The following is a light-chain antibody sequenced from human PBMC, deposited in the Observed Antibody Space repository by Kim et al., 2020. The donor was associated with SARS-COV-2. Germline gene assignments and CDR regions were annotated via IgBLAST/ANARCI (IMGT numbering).Light chain of an antibody. Sequence: SSELTQDPAVSVALGQTVKITCQGDSLTRYSASWYQQRPGQAPILVIYGTNDRPSGIPDRFSGSSSGNTASLTITGAQAEDEADFSCYSRGTRGDQWVFG. CDR1: SLTRYS. CDR2: GTN. J-gene: IGLJ3*02. V-gene: IGLV3-19*01. CDR3: YSRGTRGDQWV.